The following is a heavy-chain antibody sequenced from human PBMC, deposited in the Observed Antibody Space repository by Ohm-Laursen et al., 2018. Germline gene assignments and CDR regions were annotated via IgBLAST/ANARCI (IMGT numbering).Heavy chain of an antibody. CDR1: GFAFSAYN. Sequence: GSLRLSCAASGFAFSAYNMYWVRQAPGTGLEWVSSISGDVNYIYYADSVKGRFTISRDNAKSSLYLQMHSLRGDDTAVYYCARDATAGGTLGWGQGTLVTVSS. J-gene: IGHJ4*02. CDR3: ARDATAGGTLG. V-gene: IGHV3-21*01. D-gene: IGHD6-13*01. CDR2: ISGDVNYI.